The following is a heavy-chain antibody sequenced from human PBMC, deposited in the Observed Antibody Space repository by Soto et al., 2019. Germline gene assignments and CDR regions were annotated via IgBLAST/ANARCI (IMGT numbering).Heavy chain of an antibody. Sequence: QVQLQQWGAGLLKPSETLSLTCGVSGGSFRGYSWNWIRQSPEKGLEWLGEINYRGITSYNPSLRSRVTISLDTSTNRFSLTLTSVTAADTAIYYCARAPMDDYGNYYDGMDVWGQGTT. J-gene: IGHJ6*02. D-gene: IGHD4-17*01. CDR3: ARAPMDDYGNYYDGMDV. V-gene: IGHV4-34*01. CDR1: GGSFRGYS. CDR2: INYRGIT.